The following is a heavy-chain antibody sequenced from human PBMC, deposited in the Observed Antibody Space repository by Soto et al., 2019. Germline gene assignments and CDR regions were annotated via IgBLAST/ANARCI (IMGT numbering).Heavy chain of an antibody. Sequence: EVQLVESGGGLVQPGGSLRLSCAASGFTFSAYWMSWVRQTPGKGLEWVANIKHDGSEKYYVDSVKGRFTISRDNAKNSLFLEMNSLRAEGTAVFYCAIITRGFSMDVWGQGTTVTVSS. D-gene: IGHD1-20*01. CDR1: GFTFSAYW. CDR2: IKHDGSEK. V-gene: IGHV3-7*01. J-gene: IGHJ6*02. CDR3: AIITRGFSMDV.